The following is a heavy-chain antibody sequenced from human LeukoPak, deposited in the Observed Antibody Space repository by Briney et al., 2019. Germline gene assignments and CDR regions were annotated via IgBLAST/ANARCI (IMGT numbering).Heavy chain of an antibody. D-gene: IGHD6-19*01. Sequence: SETLSLTCTVSGGSISSYYWSWIRQPPGKGLEWIGEINHSGSTNYNPSLKSRATISVDTSKNQFSLKLSSVTAADTAVYYCARHYSSGWYKSPCDYWGQGTLVTVSS. CDR3: ARHYSSGWYKSPCDY. J-gene: IGHJ4*02. CDR1: GGSISSYY. V-gene: IGHV4-34*01. CDR2: INHSGST.